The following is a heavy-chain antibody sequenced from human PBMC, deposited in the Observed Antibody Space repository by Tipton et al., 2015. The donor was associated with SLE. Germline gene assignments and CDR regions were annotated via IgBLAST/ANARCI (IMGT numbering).Heavy chain of an antibody. D-gene: IGHD6-13*01. J-gene: IGHJ4*01. CDR1: GYSFTTYD. V-gene: IGHV1-8*02. CDR2: VNPNSGNT. Sequence: QVQLVQSGAEVQKPGASVKVSCKASGYSFTTYDINWVRQAPGQGLEWIGWVNPNSGNTGYAQKFQGRVTMTKNSSVSTAYMELTSLRSEDTAVYYCAGGRDSSSWSSFDYWGHGTLVTVSS. CDR3: AGGRDSSSWSSFDY.